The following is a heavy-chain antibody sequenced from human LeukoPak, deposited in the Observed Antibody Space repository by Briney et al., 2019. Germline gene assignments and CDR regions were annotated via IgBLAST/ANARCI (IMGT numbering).Heavy chain of an antibody. V-gene: IGHV3-7*04. CDR1: GFTFSSYW. CDR2: IKQDGSEK. CDR3: ARGAYCSSTSCYFT. Sequence: GGSLRLSCAASGFTFSSYWMSWVRQAPGKGLEWVANIKQDGSEKYYVDSVKGRFTISRDNAKNSLYLQMNSLRAEDTAMYYCARGAYCSSTSCYFTWGQRTLVTVSS. D-gene: IGHD2-2*01. J-gene: IGHJ5*02.